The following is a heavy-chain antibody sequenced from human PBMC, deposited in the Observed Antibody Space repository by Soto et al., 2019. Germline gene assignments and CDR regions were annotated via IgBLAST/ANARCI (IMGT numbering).Heavy chain of an antibody. CDR1: GFTFSSYA. CDR3: AKDTIRNSSTAY. J-gene: IGHJ4*02. CDR2: ISGSGGST. Sequence: TGGSLRLSCAASGFTFSSYAMSWVRQAPGKGLEWVSAISGSGGSTYYADSVKGRFTISRDNSKNTLYLQMNSLRAEDTAVYYCAKDTIRNSSTAYWGQGTLVTVSS. V-gene: IGHV3-23*01. D-gene: IGHD6-6*01.